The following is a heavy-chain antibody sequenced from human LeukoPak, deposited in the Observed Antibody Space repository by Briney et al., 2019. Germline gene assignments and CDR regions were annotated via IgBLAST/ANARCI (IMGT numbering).Heavy chain of an antibody. D-gene: IGHD1-26*01. J-gene: IGHJ4*02. CDR1: GFAFSSYW. Sequence: GGSLRLSCVASGFAFSSYWMSWVRQAPGKGLEWVANIKQDGGEKYYVDSVNGRFTISRGNAKNSLFLQMNSLRVEDTAVYYCARLGGSYYTYWGQGTLVTVSS. V-gene: IGHV3-7*01. CDR3: ARLGGSYYTY. CDR2: IKQDGGEK.